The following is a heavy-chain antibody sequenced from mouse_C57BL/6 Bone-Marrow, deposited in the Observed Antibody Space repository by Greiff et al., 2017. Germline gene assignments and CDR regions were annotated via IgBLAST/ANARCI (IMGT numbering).Heavy chain of an antibody. CDR3: ARSSSSGLAWFAY. CDR1: GYTFTSYW. Sequence: VQLQQPGAELVMPGASVKLSCKASGYTFTSYWMHWVKQRPGQGLEWIGEIDPSDSYTNYNQKFKGKSTLTVDKSSSTAYMQLSSLTSEDSAVYYCARSSSSGLAWFAYWGQGTLVTVSA. D-gene: IGHD3-2*02. V-gene: IGHV1-69*01. CDR2: IDPSDSYT. J-gene: IGHJ3*01.